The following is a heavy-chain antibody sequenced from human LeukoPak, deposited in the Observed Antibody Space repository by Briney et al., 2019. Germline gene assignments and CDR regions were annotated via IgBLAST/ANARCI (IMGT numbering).Heavy chain of an antibody. CDR2: NSGSGRTT. J-gene: IGHJ4*02. CDR1: GFTFSSYA. Sequence: GGSLRLSCAASGFTFSSYAMSWVRQAPGKGLEWVSTNSGSGRTTYYADSVRGRFTISRDKSKSTLYLQMNSLRAEDTAVYYCAKHSGRYSFDYWGRGTLVTVSS. V-gene: IGHV3-23*01. CDR3: AKHSGRYSFDY. D-gene: IGHD1-26*01.